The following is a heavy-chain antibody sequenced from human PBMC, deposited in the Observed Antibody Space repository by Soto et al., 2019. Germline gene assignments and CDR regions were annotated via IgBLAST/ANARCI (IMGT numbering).Heavy chain of an antibody. CDR2: ISAYNGNT. CDR3: ARQNYSSGMDV. CDR1: GYTFINYF. J-gene: IGHJ6*02. V-gene: IGHV1-18*01. Sequence: QVQLVQSGAEVKKPGASVKVSCKASGYTFINYFITWVRQAPGQGLEWMGWISAYNGNTNYGQMLQGRVTMTTDTSTATAYMEMRSLRSDDTAVYYCARQNYSSGMDVWGQGTTVTVSS.